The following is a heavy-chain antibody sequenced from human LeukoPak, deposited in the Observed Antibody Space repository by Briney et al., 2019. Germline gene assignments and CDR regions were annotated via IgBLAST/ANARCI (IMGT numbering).Heavy chain of an antibody. CDR2: ISGSGGST. Sequence: GGSLRLSCAASGFTVSSNYMSWVRQAPGKGLEWVSAISGSGGSTYNADSVKGRFTISRDNSKSTLNLQMNGLRAEDTAVYYCAKDLRYCTNDVCYSNWFDPWGQGTLVTVSS. J-gene: IGHJ5*02. CDR3: AKDLRYCTNDVCYSNWFDP. CDR1: GFTVSSNY. D-gene: IGHD2-8*01. V-gene: IGHV3-23*01.